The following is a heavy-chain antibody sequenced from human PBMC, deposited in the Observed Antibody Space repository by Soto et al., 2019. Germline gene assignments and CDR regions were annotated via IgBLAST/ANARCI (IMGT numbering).Heavy chain of an antibody. D-gene: IGHD2-8*01. J-gene: IGHJ6*02. CDR3: AKNGQPPYYYYGMDV. V-gene: IGHV1-18*01. CDR1: GYTFTSYG. CDR2: ISAYNGNT. Sequence: ASVKVSCKASGYTFTSYGISWVRQAPGQGLEWMGWISAYNGNTNYAQKLQGRVTMTTDTSTSTAYMELRSLTSDDTAIYYCAKNGQPPYYYYGMDVWGQGTTVTVSS.